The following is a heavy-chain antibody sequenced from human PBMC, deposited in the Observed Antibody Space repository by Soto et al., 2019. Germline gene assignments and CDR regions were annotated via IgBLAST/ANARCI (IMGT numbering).Heavy chain of an antibody. CDR3: ARRYGASFDN. V-gene: IGHV4-30-2*02. J-gene: IGHJ4*02. D-gene: IGHD4-17*01. CDR1: GGSISSGVYS. CDR2: MYHSGST. Sequence: SETLSLTCAVSGGSISSGVYSWSCIRQPPGKGLEWIGYMYHSGSTYYNPSLKSRVTISIDRSKNQFSLKLNSVTAADTAVYYCARRYGASFDNWGQGTLVTVSS.